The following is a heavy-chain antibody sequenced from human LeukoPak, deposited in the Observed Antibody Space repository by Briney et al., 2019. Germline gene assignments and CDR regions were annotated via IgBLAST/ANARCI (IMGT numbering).Heavy chain of an antibody. CDR3: ARQYSSSVYYYGMDV. CDR1: GGSISSSSYY. CDR2: IYYSGST. J-gene: IGHJ6*02. Sequence: PSETLSLTCTVSGGSISSSSYYWGWIRQPPGKGLEWIGSIYYSGSTYYNPSLKSRVTISVDTSKNQFSLKLSSVTAADTAVYYCARQYSSSVYYYGMDVWGQGTTVTVSS. V-gene: IGHV4-39*01. D-gene: IGHD6-13*01.